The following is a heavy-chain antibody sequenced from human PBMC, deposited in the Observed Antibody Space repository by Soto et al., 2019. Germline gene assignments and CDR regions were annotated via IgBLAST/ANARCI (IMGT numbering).Heavy chain of an antibody. CDR1: GYTFTNYA. J-gene: IGHJ3*01. CDR3: ATGYDYDWGSYRSDAFDV. V-gene: IGHV1-3*01. D-gene: IGHD3-16*02. Sequence: QVQLVQSGAEVKKPGASEKVSCKASGYTFTNYAIHWVRQAPGQRLEWMGWMNAGNRNTEYSQKFQDRIIMTKDTSANTAYMELTSLISEDTAVYYCATGYDYDWGSYRSDAFDVWGQGTMLTVS. CDR2: MNAGNRNT.